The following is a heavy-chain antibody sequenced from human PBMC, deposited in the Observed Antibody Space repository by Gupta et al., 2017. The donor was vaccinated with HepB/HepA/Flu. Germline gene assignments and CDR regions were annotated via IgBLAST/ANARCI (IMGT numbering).Heavy chain of an antibody. J-gene: IGHJ3*02. CDR3: ASQGGLYCSGGSCYRDI. CDR1: GGSISSGDYY. D-gene: IGHD2-15*01. V-gene: IGHV4-30-4*01. Sequence: QVQLQESGPGLVKPSQPLSLTCTVSGGSISSGDYYWSWIRQPPGKGLEWIGYIYYSGSTYYNPSLKSRVTISVDTSKNQFSLKLSSVTAADTAVYYCASQGGLYCSGGSCYRDIWGQGTMVTVSS. CDR2: IYYSGST.